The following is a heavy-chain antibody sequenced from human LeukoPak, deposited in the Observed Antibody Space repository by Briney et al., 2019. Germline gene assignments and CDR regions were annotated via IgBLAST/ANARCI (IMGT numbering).Heavy chain of an antibody. V-gene: IGHV4-39*07. CDR3: VHTAIGVVPAANMGNADMGDGAFDI. Sequence: SETLSLTCTVSGGSISSSGYYWGWIRQPPGKGLEWIGSIYYSGSTYYNPSLKSRVTISVDTSKNQFSLKLSSVTAADTAVYYCVHTAIGVVPAANMGNADMGDGAFDIWGQGTMVTVSS. CDR1: GGSISSSGYY. CDR2: IYYSGST. J-gene: IGHJ3*02. D-gene: IGHD2-2*01.